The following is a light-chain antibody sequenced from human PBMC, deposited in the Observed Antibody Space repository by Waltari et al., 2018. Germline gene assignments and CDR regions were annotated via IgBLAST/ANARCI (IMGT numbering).Light chain of an antibody. V-gene: IGKV4-1*01. Sequence: DIVMTQSPDSLAVSLGERATIKCKSSQSLLSNADNKNYLAWFQTKPGQPPKLLIYWAFIRESGVPDRFSGGGSGTDFTLTISNLQAEDVAVYYCQQHYGSPLTFGPGTRVDIK. CDR2: WAF. J-gene: IGKJ3*01. CDR3: QQHYGSPLT. CDR1: QSLLSNADNKNY.